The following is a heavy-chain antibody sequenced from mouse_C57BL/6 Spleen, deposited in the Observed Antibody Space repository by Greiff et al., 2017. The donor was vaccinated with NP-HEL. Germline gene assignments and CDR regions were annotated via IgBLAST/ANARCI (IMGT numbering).Heavy chain of an antibody. CDR2: IYPGDGDT. CDR3: ARSMMDY. V-gene: IGHV1-82*01. CDR1: GYAFSSSW. D-gene: IGHD2-3*01. Sequence: VQLQQSGPELVKPGASVKISCKASGYAFSSSWMNWVKQRPGKGLEWIGRIYPGDGDTNYNGKFKGKATLTADKSSSTAYMQLSSLTSEDSAVYFCARSMMDYWGQGTSVTVSS. J-gene: IGHJ4*01.